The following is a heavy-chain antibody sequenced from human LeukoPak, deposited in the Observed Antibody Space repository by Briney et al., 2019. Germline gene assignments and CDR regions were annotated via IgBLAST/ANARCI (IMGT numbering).Heavy chain of an antibody. CDR1: GYTFTSYG. CDR3: AREGYYDSSGYYSGRWFDP. CDR2: ISAYNGNT. V-gene: IGHV1-18*01. D-gene: IGHD3-22*01. J-gene: IGHJ5*02. Sequence: ASVKVSCKASGYTFTSYGISWVRQAPGQGLEWMGWISAYNGNTNYAQKLQGRVTKTTDTSTSTAYMELRSLRSDDTAVYYCAREGYYDSSGYYSGRWFDPWGQGTLVTVSS.